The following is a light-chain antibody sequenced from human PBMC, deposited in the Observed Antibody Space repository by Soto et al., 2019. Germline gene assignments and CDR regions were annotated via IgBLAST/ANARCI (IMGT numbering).Light chain of an antibody. CDR3: HHYGTSWT. J-gene: IGKJ1*01. Sequence: EIVLTQSPGTLSLSPGERATLSCRASQSGSSNFLAWYQQKPGQAPRLLISGASSRATGIPDRFSGSGSGTDFTLTISRLEPEDFAVYYCHHYGTSWTFGQGTKVDIK. CDR1: QSGSSNF. V-gene: IGKV3-20*01. CDR2: GAS.